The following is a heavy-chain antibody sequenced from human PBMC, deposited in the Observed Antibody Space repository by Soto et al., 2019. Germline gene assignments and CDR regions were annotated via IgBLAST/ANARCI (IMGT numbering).Heavy chain of an antibody. Sequence: PSETLSLTCTVSGGSIFSDDWTWIRQPPGKGLEWIGYISRGGSSRYAPSLKGRVTFSTDTSKNQVSLKLTYVTVAGTAVYYCARGYWFDPWGPGTLVTVSS. CDR1: GGSIFSDD. CDR3: ARGYWFDP. CDR2: ISRGGSS. J-gene: IGHJ5*02. V-gene: IGHV4-59*01.